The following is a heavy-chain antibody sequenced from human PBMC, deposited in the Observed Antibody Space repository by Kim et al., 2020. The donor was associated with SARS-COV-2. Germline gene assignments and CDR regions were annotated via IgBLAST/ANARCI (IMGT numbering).Heavy chain of an antibody. CDR3: TTTRGVGASVNY. J-gene: IGHJ4*02. CDR1: GFIFSNAW. D-gene: IGHD3-10*01. Sequence: GGSLRLSCVTSGFIFSNAWMNWVRQAPGKGLEWVGRIKSEVNGGTQYYAAPVKGRFTISRDDSKNTLYLQMNSLKTEDTGVYYCTTTRGVGASVNYWGQGTLVTVSS. V-gene: IGHV3-15*01. CDR2: IKSEVNGGTQ.